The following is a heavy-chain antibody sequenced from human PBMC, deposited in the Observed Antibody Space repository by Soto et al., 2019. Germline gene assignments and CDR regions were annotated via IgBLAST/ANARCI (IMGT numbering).Heavy chain of an antibody. J-gene: IGHJ4*02. CDR3: ARNYYDSGGGFDS. CDR2: IYSDGST. CDR1: GFTVSSNY. D-gene: IGHD3-22*01. Sequence: EVQLVESGGGLIQPGGSLRLSCAASGFTVSSNYMSWVRQAPGKGLEWVSVIYSDGSTYYADSVKGRFTISRDNSKNTPYLQVNSLRAEDTAVYYCARNYYDSGGGFDSWGQGTLVTVSS. V-gene: IGHV3-53*01.